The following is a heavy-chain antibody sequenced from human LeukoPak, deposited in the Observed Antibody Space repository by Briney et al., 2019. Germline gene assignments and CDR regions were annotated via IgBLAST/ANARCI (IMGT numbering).Heavy chain of an antibody. CDR3: ARVALGGAFDI. J-gene: IGHJ3*02. CDR1: GGSISSYY. D-gene: IGHD1-26*01. CDR2: ISYSGST. V-gene: IGHV4-59*01. Sequence: SETLSLTCIVSGGSISSYYWSWIRQPPGKGLEWIGYISYSGSTNYNPSLKSRVTMSLDTSKNQFSLKLSSVTAADTAVYYCARVALGGAFDIWGQGTVVTVSS.